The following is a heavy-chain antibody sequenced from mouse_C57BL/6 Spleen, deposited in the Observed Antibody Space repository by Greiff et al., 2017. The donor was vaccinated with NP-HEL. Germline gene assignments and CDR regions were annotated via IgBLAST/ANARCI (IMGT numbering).Heavy chain of an antibody. CDR2: INPSNGGT. CDR3: ARSGKDWDNYFDY. D-gene: IGHD4-1*01. Sequence: QVQLKESGTELVKPGASVKLSCKASGYTFTSYWMHWVKQRPGQGLEWIGNINPSNGGTNYNEKFKSKATLTVDKSSSTAYMQLSSLTSEDSAVYYCARSGKDWDNYFDYWGQGTTLTVSS. CDR1: GYTFTSYW. V-gene: IGHV1-53*01. J-gene: IGHJ2*01.